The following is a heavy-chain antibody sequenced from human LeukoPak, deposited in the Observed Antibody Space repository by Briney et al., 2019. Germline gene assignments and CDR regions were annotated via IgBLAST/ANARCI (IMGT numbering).Heavy chain of an antibody. V-gene: IGHV4-30-2*01. CDR2: IYHSGST. J-gene: IGHJ4*02. CDR1: GGSISSGGYY. CDR3: ASGAGAPDY. Sequence: PSETLSLTCTVSGGSISSGGYYWSWIRQPPGKGLEWIGYIYHSGSTYYNPSLKSRVTISVDMSKNQFSLKLSSVTAADTGVYYCASGAGAPDYWGQGTLVTVSS. D-gene: IGHD3-10*01.